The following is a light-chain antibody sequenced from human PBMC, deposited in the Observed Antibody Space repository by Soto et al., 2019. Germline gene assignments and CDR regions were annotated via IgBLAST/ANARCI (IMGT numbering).Light chain of an antibody. V-gene: IGLV2-14*01. CDR1: SSDVGGYNY. Sequence: QSALTQPASVSGSPGQSITISCTGTSSDVGGYNYVSWYQQHPGKAPKLMIYEVSNRPSGVSNRFSGSKSNNTASLTISGLATEDEADYNCCSFTTSSTLKVVFGGGTKLTVL. CDR2: EVS. J-gene: IGLJ2*01. CDR3: CSFTTSSTLKVV.